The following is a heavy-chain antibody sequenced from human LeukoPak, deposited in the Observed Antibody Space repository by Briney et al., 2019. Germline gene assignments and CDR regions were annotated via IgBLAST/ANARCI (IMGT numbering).Heavy chain of an antibody. CDR2: ISSSGSTI. CDR3: ARTPRYCTNGVCYTPFDY. J-gene: IGHJ4*02. Sequence: GRSLRLSCAASGFTFSDYYMSWIRQAPGKGLEWVSYISSSGSTIYYADSVKGRFTISRDNAKNSLYLQMNSLRAEDTAVYYCARTPRYCTNGVCYTPFDYWGQGTLVTVSS. V-gene: IGHV3-11*04. CDR1: GFTFSDYY. D-gene: IGHD2-8*01.